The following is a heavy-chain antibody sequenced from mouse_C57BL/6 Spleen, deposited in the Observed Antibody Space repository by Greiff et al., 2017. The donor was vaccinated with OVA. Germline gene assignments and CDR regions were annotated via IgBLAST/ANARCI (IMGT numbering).Heavy chain of an antibody. Sequence: QVQLQQPGAELVLPGASVKLSCTASGYTFTSYWMHWVKQRPGQGLEWIGEIDPSASYTNYNQKFKGKSTLTVDNSSSTAYMQLSSLTSEDSAVYYCAYGNLAWLAYWGQGTLVTVSA. D-gene: IGHD2-1*01. CDR1: GYTFTSYW. CDR3: AYGNLAWLAY. V-gene: IGHV1-69*01. CDR2: IDPSASYT. J-gene: IGHJ3*01.